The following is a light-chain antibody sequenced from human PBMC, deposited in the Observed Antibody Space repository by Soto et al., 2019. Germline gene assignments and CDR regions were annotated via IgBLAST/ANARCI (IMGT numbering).Light chain of an antibody. V-gene: IGKV3-20*01. Sequence: ENVLTQSPGTLSLSPGDTATLSCRASQTIFNSYLAWYQQKPGQAPRLLIYGASSRATGIPDRFSGGGSGTDLTLTITRLESEDFEVYYCQQYGSSYTFGQGTRLEIK. CDR1: QTIFNSY. CDR2: GAS. CDR3: QQYGSSYT. J-gene: IGKJ5*01.